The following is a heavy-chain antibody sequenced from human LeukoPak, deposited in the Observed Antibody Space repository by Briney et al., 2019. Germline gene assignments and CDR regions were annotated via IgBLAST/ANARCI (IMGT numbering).Heavy chain of an antibody. CDR1: GDTFSSYA. Sequence: VASVKVSCKASGDTFSSYAISWVRQAPGQGLEWMGRIIPILGIANYAQKFQGRVTITADKSTSTAYMELSSLRSEDTAVYYCARDYDSSGYTYWGQGTLVTVSS. V-gene: IGHV1-69*04. D-gene: IGHD3-22*01. J-gene: IGHJ4*02. CDR3: ARDYDSSGYTY. CDR2: IIPILGIA.